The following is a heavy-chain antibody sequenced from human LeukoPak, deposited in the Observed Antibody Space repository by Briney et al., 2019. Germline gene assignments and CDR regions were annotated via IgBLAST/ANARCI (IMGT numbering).Heavy chain of an antibody. J-gene: IGHJ6*02. V-gene: IGHV3-48*01. CDR1: GFTFSSYS. Sequence: GGSLRLSCAASGFTFSSYSMNWVRQAPGKGLVWVSYINSGSSTIYYADSVKGRFSISRDNSKNTLYLQMNSLRAEDTAVYYCARDYSTTWSYGMDVWGQGTTVTVSS. CDR3: ARDYSTTWSYGMDV. CDR2: INSGSSTI. D-gene: IGHD2-2*01.